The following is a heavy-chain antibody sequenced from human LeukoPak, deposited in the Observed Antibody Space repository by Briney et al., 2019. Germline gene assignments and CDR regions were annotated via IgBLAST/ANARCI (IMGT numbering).Heavy chain of an antibody. D-gene: IGHD1-26*01. CDR2: IYSGGDT. J-gene: IGHJ4*02. CDR3: AGDGGSFRHFGN. CDR1: GLTVSSNY. V-gene: IGHV3-66*01. Sequence: PGGSLRLSCAASGLTVSSNYMSWIRQAPGKGLEWVSIIYSGGDTYYADSVKGRFTISRDNSKNTLYLQMNGLRVEDTAVYHCAGDGGSFRHFGNWGQGTLVSVSS.